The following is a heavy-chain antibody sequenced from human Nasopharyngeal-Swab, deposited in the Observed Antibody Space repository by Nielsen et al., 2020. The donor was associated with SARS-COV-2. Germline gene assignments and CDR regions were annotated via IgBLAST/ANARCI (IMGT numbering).Heavy chain of an antibody. J-gene: IGHJ4*02. CDR1: GFTISSYA. CDR3: AKGGGYSYGYEGGYFDY. V-gene: IGHV3-23*01. Sequence: GGSLRLSCAASGFTISSYAMSWVRQAPGKGLEWVSAISGSGGSTYYADSVKGRFTISRDNSKNTLYLQMNSLRAEDTAVYYCAKGGGYSYGYEGGYFDYWGQGTLVTVSS. D-gene: IGHD5-18*01. CDR2: ISGSGGST.